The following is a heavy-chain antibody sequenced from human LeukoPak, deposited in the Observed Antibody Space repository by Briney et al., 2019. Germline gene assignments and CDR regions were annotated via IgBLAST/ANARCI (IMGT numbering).Heavy chain of an antibody. D-gene: IGHD3-22*01. CDR1: GGSISSYY. Sequence: SETLSLTCTVSGGSISSYYWSWIRQPPGKGLEWIGYIYYSGSTNYNPSLKSRVTISVDTSKNQFSLKLSSVTAAGTAVYYCARYSSGYVYFDYWGQGTLVTVSS. CDR3: ARYSSGYVYFDY. V-gene: IGHV4-59*01. CDR2: IYYSGST. J-gene: IGHJ4*02.